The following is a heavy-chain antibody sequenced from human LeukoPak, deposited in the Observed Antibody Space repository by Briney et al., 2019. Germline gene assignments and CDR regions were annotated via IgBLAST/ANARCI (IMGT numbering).Heavy chain of an antibody. CDR1: GYTFTSYG. D-gene: IGHD5-12*01. CDR2: ISAYNGNT. J-gene: IGHJ6*03. Sequence: ASVKVSCKASGYTFTSYGISWVRQAPGQGLEWMGWISAYNGNTNYAQKLQGRVTMTTDTSTSTAYMELRSLRSDDTAVYYCARDMYGGYNYYYYYMDVWGKGTTVTVSS. CDR3: ARDMYGGYNYYYYYMDV. V-gene: IGHV1-18*01.